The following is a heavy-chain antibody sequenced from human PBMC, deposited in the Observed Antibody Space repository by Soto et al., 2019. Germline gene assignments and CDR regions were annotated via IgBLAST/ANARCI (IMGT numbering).Heavy chain of an antibody. CDR3: ARGRVLTVYANPPSYYFDY. CDR1: GGTFSSYA. Sequence: GASVKVSCKASGGTFSSYAISWVRQAPGQGLEWMGGIIPIFGTANYAQKFQGRVTITADESTSTAYMELSSLRSEDTAVYYCARGRVLTVYANPPSYYFDYWGQGTLVTVSS. CDR2: IIPIFGTA. V-gene: IGHV1-69*13. D-gene: IGHD2-8*01. J-gene: IGHJ4*02.